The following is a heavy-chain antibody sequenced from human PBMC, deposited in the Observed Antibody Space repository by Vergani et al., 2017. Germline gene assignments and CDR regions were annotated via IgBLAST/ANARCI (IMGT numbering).Heavy chain of an antibody. CDR2: IYYSGST. Sequence: QLQLQESGPGLVKPSETLSLTCTVSGGSISSSSYYWGWIRQPPGKGLEWIGSIYYSGSTYYNPSLKSRVTISVDTSKNQFSLKLSSVTAADTAVYYCARYGYDSRGYYAFDIWGQGTMVTVSS. D-gene: IGHD3-22*01. CDR3: ARYGYDSRGYYAFDI. J-gene: IGHJ3*02. V-gene: IGHV4-39*01. CDR1: GGSISSSSYY.